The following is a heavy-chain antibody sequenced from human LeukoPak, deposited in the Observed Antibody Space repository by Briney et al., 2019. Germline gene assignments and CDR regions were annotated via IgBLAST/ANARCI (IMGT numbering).Heavy chain of an antibody. CDR3: VRGGRYCSGGTCYGTFDI. J-gene: IGHJ3*02. CDR2: MSGGSDYI. CDR1: GFALSTYS. V-gene: IGHV3-21*01. D-gene: IGHD2-15*01. Sequence: GGSLRLSCAASGFALSTYSMGWVRQAPGKGLEWVSSMSGGSDYIYYADSVKGRFFMSRDNAKNSLYLQMNSLRAEDTALYYCVRGGRYCSGGTCYGTFDIWGQGTTVTVPS.